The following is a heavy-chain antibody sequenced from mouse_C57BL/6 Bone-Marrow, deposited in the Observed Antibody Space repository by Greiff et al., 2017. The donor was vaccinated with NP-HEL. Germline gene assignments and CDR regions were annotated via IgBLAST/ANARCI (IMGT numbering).Heavy chain of an antibody. Sequence: VQLQQSGAELARPGASVKLSCTASGYTFTSYGISWVKQRTGQGLEWIGEIYPRSGNTYYNEKFKGKATLTADKSTSTAYMELRSLTSEDSAVYFCARIEWGGMDFWGQGTSVTVSS. D-gene: IGHD1-3*01. CDR2: IYPRSGNT. V-gene: IGHV1-81*01. CDR3: ARIEWGGMDF. CDR1: GYTFTSYG. J-gene: IGHJ4*01.